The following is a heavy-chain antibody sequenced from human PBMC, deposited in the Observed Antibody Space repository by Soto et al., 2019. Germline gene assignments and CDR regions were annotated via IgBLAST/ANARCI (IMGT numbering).Heavy chain of an antibody. D-gene: IGHD2-15*01. Sequence: SETLSLTCTVSGGSISSYYWSWIRQPPGKGLEWIGYIYYSGSTNYNPSLKSRVTISVDTSKNQFSLKLSSVTAADTAVYYCARDQGGYCSGGSCYSPKGLDYWGQGTLVTVSS. J-gene: IGHJ4*02. CDR3: ARDQGGYCSGGSCYSPKGLDY. CDR1: GGSISSYY. V-gene: IGHV4-59*01. CDR2: IYYSGST.